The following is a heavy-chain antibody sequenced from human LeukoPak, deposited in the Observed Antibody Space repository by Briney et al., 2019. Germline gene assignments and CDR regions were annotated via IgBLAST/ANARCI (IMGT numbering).Heavy chain of an antibody. CDR3: ARSVGGPKVRYFDL. D-gene: IGHD2-15*01. CDR1: GGSISSSSYY. CDR2: IYYSGST. Sequence: SETLSLTCTVSGGSISSSSYYWGWIRQPPGKGLEWIGSIYYSGSTYYNPSLKSRVTISVDTSKNQFSLKLSSVTAADTAVYYCARSVGGPKVRYFDLWGRGTLVTVSS. V-gene: IGHV4-39*01. J-gene: IGHJ2*01.